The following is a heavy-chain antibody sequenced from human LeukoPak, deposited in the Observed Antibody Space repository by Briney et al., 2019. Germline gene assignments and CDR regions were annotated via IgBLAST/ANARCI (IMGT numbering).Heavy chain of an antibody. V-gene: IGHV3-21*01. Sequence: GGSLRLSCAASGFTFSSYSMNWVRQAPGKGLEWVSSISSSSSYIYYADSVKGRFTISGDNAKNSLYLQMNSLRAEDTAVYYCARDVRYYYGSGSYPWWGQGTLVTVSS. J-gene: IGHJ4*02. CDR1: GFTFSSYS. D-gene: IGHD3-10*01. CDR3: ARDVRYYYGSGSYPW. CDR2: ISSSSSYI.